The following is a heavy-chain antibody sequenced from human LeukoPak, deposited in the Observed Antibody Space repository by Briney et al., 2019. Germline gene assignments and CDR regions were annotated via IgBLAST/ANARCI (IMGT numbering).Heavy chain of an antibody. CDR1: GYTFTSYA. Sequence: ASVKVSCKASGYTFTSYAMNWVRQAPGQGLEWMGWINTNTGNPTYAQGFTGRFVFSLDISVSTAYLQISSLKAEDTAVYYCAREAVRYSYGDPYYYGMDVWGQGTTVTVSS. J-gene: IGHJ6*02. V-gene: IGHV7-4-1*02. CDR3: AREAVRYSYGDPYYYGMDV. D-gene: IGHD5-18*01. CDR2: INTNTGNP.